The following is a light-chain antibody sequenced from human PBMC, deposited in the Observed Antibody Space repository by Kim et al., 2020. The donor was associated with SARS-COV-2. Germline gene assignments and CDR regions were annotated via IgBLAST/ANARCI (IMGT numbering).Light chain of an antibody. CDR3: CSYAGSYSWV. J-gene: IGLJ3*02. V-gene: IGLV2-11*01. CDR2: DVS. CDR1: SSDVGSYNY. Sequence: QSALTQPRSVSGSPGQSVTISCTGTSSDVGSYNYVCWCQQHPGKAPKLMIYDVSRRPSGVPDRFSGSKSGNTASLTISGLQAEDEADYYCCSYAGSYSWVFGGGTKLTVL.